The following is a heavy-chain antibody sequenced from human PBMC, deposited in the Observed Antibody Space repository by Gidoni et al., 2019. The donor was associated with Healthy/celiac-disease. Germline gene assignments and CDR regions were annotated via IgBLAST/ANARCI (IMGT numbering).Heavy chain of an antibody. J-gene: IGHJ4*02. D-gene: IGHD2-15*01. CDR2: MNPNSGNT. Sequence: QVQLVQSGAEVKKPGASVKVSCKASGYTVTSYDINWVRQATGQGLEWMGWMNPNSGNTGYAQKFQGRVTMTRNTSISTAYMELSSLRSEDTAVYYCARKDCSGGSCYFDYWGQGTLVTVSS. CDR1: GYTVTSYD. V-gene: IGHV1-8*01. CDR3: ARKDCSGGSCYFDY.